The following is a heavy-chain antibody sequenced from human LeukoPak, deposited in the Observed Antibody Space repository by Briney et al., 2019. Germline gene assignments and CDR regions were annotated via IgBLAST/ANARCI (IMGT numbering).Heavy chain of an antibody. J-gene: IGHJ6*02. D-gene: IGHD3-9*01. V-gene: IGHV1-3*01. Sequence: ASVKVSCKASGYTSTSYAMHWVRQAPGQRLEWMGWINAGNGNTKYSQKFQGRVTITRDTSASTAYMELSSLRSEDTAVYYCARSVKATTYYDILTGYSNLYGMDVWGQGTTVTVSS. CDR3: ARSVKATTYYDILTGYSNLYGMDV. CDR2: INAGNGNT. CDR1: GYTSTSYA.